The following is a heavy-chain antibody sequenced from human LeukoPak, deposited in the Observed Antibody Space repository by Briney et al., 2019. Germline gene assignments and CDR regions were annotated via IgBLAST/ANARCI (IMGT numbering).Heavy chain of an antibody. CDR2: VYYSGST. D-gene: IGHD3-10*01. J-gene: IGHJ4*02. CDR1: GGSFEHYF. Sequence: SETLSLTCTVSGGSFEHYFWSWIRQPPGKGLEWIGYVYYSGSTDYSPSLKSRLTISADTSKDQFSLRLSSVTAADTAVYYCASHRRSHGSEYWGQGTLVTVSS. V-gene: IGHV4-59*01. CDR3: ASHRRSHGSEY.